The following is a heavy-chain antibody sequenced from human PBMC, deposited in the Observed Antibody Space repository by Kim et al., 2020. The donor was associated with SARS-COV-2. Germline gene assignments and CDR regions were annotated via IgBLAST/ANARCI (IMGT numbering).Heavy chain of an antibody. V-gene: IGHV4-39*01. Sequence: SETLSLTCTVSGGSISSSSYYWGWIRQPPGKGLEWIGSIYYSGSTYYNPSLKSRVTISVDTSKNQFSLKLSSVTAADTAVYYCARRGKSLVATIDDYWGQGTLVTVSS. CDR2: IYYSGST. CDR1: GGSISSSSYY. D-gene: IGHD5-12*01. CDR3: ARRGKSLVATIDDY. J-gene: IGHJ4*02.